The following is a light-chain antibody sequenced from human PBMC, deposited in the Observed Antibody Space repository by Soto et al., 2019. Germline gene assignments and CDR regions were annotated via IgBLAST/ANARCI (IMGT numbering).Light chain of an antibody. CDR2: AAS. CDR3: QHYDIWPLT. V-gene: IGKV3-15*01. J-gene: IGKJ4*01. Sequence: EIVMTQSPVTLSLSPGDRATLSCRASQSLISNLAWYKQKPGQAPRLLIYAASTRATGVPARFSGSGSGTEFTLTISDLKSEDFAVYFCQHYDIWPLTFGGGTKVDIK. CDR1: QSLISN.